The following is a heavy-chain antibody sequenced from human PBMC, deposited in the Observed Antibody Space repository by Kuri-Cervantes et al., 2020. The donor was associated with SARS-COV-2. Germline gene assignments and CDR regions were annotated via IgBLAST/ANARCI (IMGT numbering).Heavy chain of an antibody. CDR3: AKNRRGSDSSFDY. CDR1: GVIFCRYA. CDR2: ISYDGSTK. J-gene: IGHJ4*02. D-gene: IGHD2-21*01. V-gene: IGHV3-30*07. Sequence: LSLTCADSGVIFCRYAMRCGRQAPGKGLEWVAIISYDGSTKYHADSVKGRFTITRDNSKNTLYLHMSSLRAEDTAVYYCAKNRRGSDSSFDYWGQGPLVTVSS.